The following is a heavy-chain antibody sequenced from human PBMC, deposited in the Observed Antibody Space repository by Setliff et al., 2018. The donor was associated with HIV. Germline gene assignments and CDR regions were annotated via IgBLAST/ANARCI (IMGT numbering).Heavy chain of an antibody. Sequence: SETLSLTCTVSGGSISSYYWSWIQQPPGKGLEWIGYIYYSGSTNYNPSLKSRVTISVDTSKNQFSLKLSSVTAADTAVYYCARGHMLITYYYYYYMDVWGKGTTVTVSS. D-gene: IGHD3-10*02. CDR1: GGSISSYY. CDR3: ARGHMLITYYYYYYMDV. CDR2: IYYSGST. V-gene: IGHV4-59*01. J-gene: IGHJ6*03.